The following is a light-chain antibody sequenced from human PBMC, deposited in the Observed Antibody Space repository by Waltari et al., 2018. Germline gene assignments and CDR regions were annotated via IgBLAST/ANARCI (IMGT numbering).Light chain of an antibody. V-gene: IGLV2-14*03. J-gene: IGLJ3*02. CDR1: SRSLGGYNS. CDR2: DVS. Sequence: QSALTQPASVSGSPGQSITIPCTGTSRSLGGYNSVPCYQPHPGKAPKLMIYDVSNRPSGVSNRFSGSKSGNTASLTISGLQAEDEADYYCSSYTSSSTLWVFGGGTKLTVL. CDR3: SSYTSSSTLWV.